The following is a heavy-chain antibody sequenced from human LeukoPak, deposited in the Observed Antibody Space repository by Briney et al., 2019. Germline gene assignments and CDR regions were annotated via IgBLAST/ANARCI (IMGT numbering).Heavy chain of an antibody. CDR3: AKALGMSGGSDY. CDR1: GFTFSSYW. D-gene: IGHD1-26*01. CDR2: INSDGSST. Sequence: PGGSLRLSCAASGFTFSSYWMHWVRQVPGKGLVWVSRINSDGSSTKYVDSVKGRFTISRDNAKNTLYLQMNSLRVEDTAVYYCAKALGMSGGSDYWGQGTLVTVSS. V-gene: IGHV3-74*03. J-gene: IGHJ4*02.